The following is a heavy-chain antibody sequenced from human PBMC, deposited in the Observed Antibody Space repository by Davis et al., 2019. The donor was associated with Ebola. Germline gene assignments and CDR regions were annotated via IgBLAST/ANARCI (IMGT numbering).Heavy chain of an antibody. D-gene: IGHD6-19*01. V-gene: IGHV3-23*01. Sequence: GESLKISCAASGFVFSSYVMSWVRRAPGKGLEWVSTLGLSADTYYADSVKGRFTISRDNSRNTLHLQMNSLRAEDTAVYYCARDTGYSSGGFDYWGQGTLVTVSS. CDR2: LGLSADT. CDR3: ARDTGYSSGGFDY. CDR1: GFVFSSYV. J-gene: IGHJ4*02.